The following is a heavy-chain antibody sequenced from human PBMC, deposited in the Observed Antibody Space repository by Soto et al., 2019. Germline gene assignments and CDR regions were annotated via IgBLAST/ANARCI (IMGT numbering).Heavy chain of an antibody. CDR1: GFTFEDYA. Sequence: PGGSLRLSCAASGFTFEDYAMHWVRQAPGKGLEWVSGISWNGATMGYADSVKGRFTISRDNAKNSLYLQMNNLRAEGTALYYCANALEGQYYYGMDVWGQGTTVTVSS. CDR3: ANALEGQYYYGMDV. V-gene: IGHV3-9*01. J-gene: IGHJ6*02. CDR2: ISWNGATM.